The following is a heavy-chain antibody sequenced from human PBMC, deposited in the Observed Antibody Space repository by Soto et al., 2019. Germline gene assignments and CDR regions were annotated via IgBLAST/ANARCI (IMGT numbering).Heavy chain of an antibody. CDR1: GGTFSSYA. Sequence: ASVKVSCKASGGTFSSYAISWVRQAPGQGLEWMGGIIPIFGTANYAQKFQGRVTITADESTSTAYMELSSLRSEDTAVYYCASTAAPGVYYYYYGMDVWGQGTTVTVSS. J-gene: IGHJ6*02. D-gene: IGHD6-13*01. V-gene: IGHV1-69*13. CDR2: IIPIFGTA. CDR3: ASTAAPGVYYYYYGMDV.